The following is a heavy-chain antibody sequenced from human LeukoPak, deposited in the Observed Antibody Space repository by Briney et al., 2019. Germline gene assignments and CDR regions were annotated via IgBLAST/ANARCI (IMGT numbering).Heavy chain of an antibody. CDR3: ARQNYDFWSGYSPNWFDP. J-gene: IGHJ5*02. D-gene: IGHD3-3*01. Sequence: SETLSLTCTVSGGSISSSSYYWGWIRQPPGKGLEWIGSIYYSGSTYYNPSLKSRVTISVDTSKKQFSLKLSSVTAADTAVYYCARQNYDFWSGYSPNWFDPWGQGTLVTVSS. CDR1: GGSISSSSYY. CDR2: IYYSGST. V-gene: IGHV4-39*01.